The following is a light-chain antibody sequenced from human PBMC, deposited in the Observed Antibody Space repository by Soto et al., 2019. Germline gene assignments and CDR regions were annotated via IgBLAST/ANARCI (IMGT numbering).Light chain of an antibody. CDR1: SSDVGCYNY. J-gene: IGLJ1*01. V-gene: IGLV2-14*01. Sequence: QSVLTQPASVSGSPGQSITISCTGTSSDVGCYNYVSWSQQHPGKAPKLLISEVSNRPSGVSNRFSGSKSGNTASLTISGLQADDEADYYCSSYTASSTLLFGTGTKVTVL. CDR3: SSYTASSTLL. CDR2: EVS.